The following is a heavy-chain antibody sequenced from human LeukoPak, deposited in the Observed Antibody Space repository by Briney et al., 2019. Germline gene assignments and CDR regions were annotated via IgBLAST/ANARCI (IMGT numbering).Heavy chain of an antibody. V-gene: IGHV3-30*18. CDR1: GFTFSSYG. J-gene: IGHJ6*02. Sequence: GGSLRLSCAASGFTFSSYGMHWVRQAPGKGLEWVAVISYDESNKYYADSVKGRFTISRDNSKNTLYLQMNSLRAEDTAVYYCAKPYGDYGFYGMDVWGQGTTVTVSS. CDR3: AKPYGDYGFYGMDV. D-gene: IGHD4-17*01. CDR2: ISYDESNK.